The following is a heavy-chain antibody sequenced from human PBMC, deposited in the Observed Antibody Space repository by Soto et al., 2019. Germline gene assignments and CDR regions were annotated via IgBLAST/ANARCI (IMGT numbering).Heavy chain of an antibody. CDR1: GGSISSSSYH. Sequence: QLQLQESGPGLVKASETLSLACTVAGGSISSSSYHWGWIRQPPGKGLEWIGNSHYSGSPYYNPSLKSRSTLSVDTSRNQVSLKLSSVTAADTAVYYCARTANWLDPWGQGTLVTVSS. V-gene: IGHV4-39*01. CDR2: SHYSGSP. J-gene: IGHJ5*02. CDR3: ARTANWLDP.